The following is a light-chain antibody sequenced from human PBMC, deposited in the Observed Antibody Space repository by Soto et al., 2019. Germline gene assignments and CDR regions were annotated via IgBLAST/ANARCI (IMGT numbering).Light chain of an antibody. CDR1: SSDLGRYNF. CDR3: SSYTASSTVV. CDR2: DVS. Sequence: QSVLTQAASVSGSPGQSITISCIGTSSDLGRYNFVSWYQQHPGKAPKLLISDVSDRPSGISNRFSGSKSGNTASLTIAGLQAEDEADYYCSSYTASSTVVFGGGTQLTVL. V-gene: IGLV2-14*03. J-gene: IGLJ2*01.